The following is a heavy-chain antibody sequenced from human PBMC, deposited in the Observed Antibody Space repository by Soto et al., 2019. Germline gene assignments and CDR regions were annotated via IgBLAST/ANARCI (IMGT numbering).Heavy chain of an antibody. D-gene: IGHD2-21*02. CDR2: IYYSGST. Sequence: SETLSLTCAVSGGSISSNNWWSWIRQPPGKGLEWIGSIYYSGSTYYNPSLKSRVTVSVDTSKNQFSLKLSSVTAADTAVYYCARHPSDFWFDPWGQGTLVTVSS. CDR1: GGSISSNNW. J-gene: IGHJ5*02. V-gene: IGHV4-39*01. CDR3: ARHPSDFWFDP.